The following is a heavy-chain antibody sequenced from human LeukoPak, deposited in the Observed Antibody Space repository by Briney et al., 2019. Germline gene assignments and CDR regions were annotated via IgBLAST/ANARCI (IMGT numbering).Heavy chain of an antibody. CDR2: IDYRGSS. D-gene: IGHD6-13*01. J-gene: IGHJ3*01. CDR3: ARALQPGVYAFDL. Sequence: PETLSVTCTVSGVSISNYYLTWLRQPPGKGLEWMGYIDYRGSSNYNHSLKSRVAISLDTSKNQFSLKLSSVTAADTAVYYCARALQPGVYAFDLWGQGRMVSVSS. CDR1: GVSISNYY. V-gene: IGHV4-59*01.